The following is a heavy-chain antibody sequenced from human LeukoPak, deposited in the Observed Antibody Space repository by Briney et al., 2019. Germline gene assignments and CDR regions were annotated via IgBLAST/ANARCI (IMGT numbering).Heavy chain of an antibody. Sequence: GGSPRLSCAASGFTVSSNYMSWVRQAPGKGLEWVSVIYSGGSTYYADSVKGRFTISRDNSKNTLYLQMNSLRAEDTAVYYCARGQTTVATVNWYDPWGQGTLVTVSS. CDR1: GFTVSSNY. J-gene: IGHJ5*02. V-gene: IGHV3-53*01. CDR3: ARGQTTVATVNWYDP. D-gene: IGHD4-17*01. CDR2: IYSGGST.